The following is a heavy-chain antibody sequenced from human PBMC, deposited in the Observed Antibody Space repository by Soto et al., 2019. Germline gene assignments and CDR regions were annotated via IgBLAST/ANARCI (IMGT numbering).Heavy chain of an antibody. CDR3: ARVDYDYVWGSYRYNY. J-gene: IGHJ4*02. V-gene: IGHV4-30-4*01. CDR1: GGSISSGDYY. Sequence: SETLSLTCTVSGGSISSGDYYWSWIRQPPGKGLEWIGYIYYSGSTYYNPSLKSRVTISVDTSKNQFSLKLSSVTAADTAVYYCARVDYDYVWGSYRYNYWGQGTLVTVSS. CDR2: IYYSGST. D-gene: IGHD3-16*02.